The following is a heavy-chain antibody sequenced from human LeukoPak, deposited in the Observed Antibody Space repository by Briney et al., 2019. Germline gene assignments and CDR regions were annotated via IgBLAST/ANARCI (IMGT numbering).Heavy chain of an antibody. V-gene: IGHV3-53*01. CDR2: IYSGGST. CDR1: GFTVSSNY. D-gene: IGHD4-17*01. CDR3: ARVRGDYPYYFDY. Sequence: GGSLRLSCAASGFTVSSNYMSWVRQAPGKGLEWVSVIYSGGSTYYADSVKGRFTISRDNSKNMLYLQMNSLRAEDTAVYYCARVRGDYPYYFDYWGQGTLVTVSS. J-gene: IGHJ4*02.